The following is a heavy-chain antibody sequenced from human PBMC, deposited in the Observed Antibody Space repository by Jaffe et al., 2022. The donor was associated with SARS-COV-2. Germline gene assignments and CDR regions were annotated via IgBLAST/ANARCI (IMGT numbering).Heavy chain of an antibody. J-gene: IGHJ4*02. V-gene: IGHV3-11*06. CDR3: ARISTGESYFEY. Sequence: QVQLVESGGGLVKPGGSLRLSCAASGFTFSDHYMSWMRQAPGKGLEWVSHVSRDNSYTNYADSVKGRFTISRDNAKKSLYLQMNSLRAEDTAIYYCARISTGESYFEYWGQGTLVTVSS. CDR1: GFTFSDHY. CDR2: VSRDNSYT. D-gene: IGHD3-16*01.